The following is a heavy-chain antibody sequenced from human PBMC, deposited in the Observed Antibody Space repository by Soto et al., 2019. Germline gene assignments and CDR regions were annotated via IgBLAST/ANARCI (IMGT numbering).Heavy chain of an antibody. CDR1: GGSISSSSYY. CDR3: ATLNYGDYGDY. CDR2: IYYSGST. J-gene: IGHJ4*02. Sequence: QLQLQESGPGLVKPSETLSLTCTVSGGSISSSSYYWGWIRQPPGKGLEWIGSIYYSGSTYYNPSLKSRVTISVDTSKNQFSLKLSSVTAADTAVYYCATLNYGDYGDYWGQGTLLTVSS. D-gene: IGHD4-17*01. V-gene: IGHV4-39*01.